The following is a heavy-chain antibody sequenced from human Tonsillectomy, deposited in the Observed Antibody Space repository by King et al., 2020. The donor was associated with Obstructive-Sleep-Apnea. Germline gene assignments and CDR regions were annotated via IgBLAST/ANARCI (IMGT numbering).Heavy chain of an antibody. CDR2: ISYDGSNK. V-gene: IGHV3-30-3*01. Sequence: VQLVESGGGVVQPGRSLRLSCAASGFTFSAYTIHWVRQAPGEGLEWVALISYDGSNKYYADSVKGRFTISRDNSKNTLYLQMNSLRAEDTAVYYCARDLPPYCGGDCYRFDYWGQGTLVTVSS. J-gene: IGHJ4*02. CDR3: ARDLPPYCGGDCYRFDY. D-gene: IGHD2-21*02. CDR1: GFTFSAYT.